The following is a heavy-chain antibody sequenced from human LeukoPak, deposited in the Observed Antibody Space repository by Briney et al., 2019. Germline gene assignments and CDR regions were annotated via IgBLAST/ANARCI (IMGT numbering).Heavy chain of an antibody. CDR1: GGSISSYY. D-gene: IGHD1-26*01. V-gene: IGHV4-59*08. CDR2: IHYNGIT. J-gene: IGHJ4*02. Sequence: PSETLSLTCTVSGGSISSYYWSWIRQPPGKGLEWIGYIHYNGITNYNPSLESRVTMSLDTSKNQVSLKLNSVTAADTAVYYCARHISSGGTYAHFDYWGQGTLVTVSS. CDR3: ARHISSGGTYAHFDY.